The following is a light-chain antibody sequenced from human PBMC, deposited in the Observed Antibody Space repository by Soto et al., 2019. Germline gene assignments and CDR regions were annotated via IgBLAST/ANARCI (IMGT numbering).Light chain of an antibody. CDR1: GSNIGSNF. J-gene: IGLJ2*01. Sequence: QAVVTQPPSVSAAPGQKVTISCSGSGSNIGSNFVSWYQQLPGTAPKLLIYDNNKRPSGIPDRFSGSKSGTSGALGITGLQTGDEAVYYCGTWDSSLHVVLIGGGTKLTVL. V-gene: IGLV1-51*01. CDR2: DNN. CDR3: GTWDSSLHVVL.